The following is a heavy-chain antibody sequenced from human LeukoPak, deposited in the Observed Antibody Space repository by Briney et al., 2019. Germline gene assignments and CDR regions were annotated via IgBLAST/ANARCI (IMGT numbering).Heavy chain of an antibody. CDR3: TYLRTPYYNDKWLDP. J-gene: IGHJ5*02. V-gene: IGHV3-48*04. CDR2: ISSGGTPI. D-gene: IGHD3/OR15-3a*01. Sequence: GGSLRLSCAASGFTFRTFSMNWVRQAPGKGLEWLSYISSGGTPIYYPDPVKGRFTISRDDAQNLVYLQMNSLRAEDTAVYYCTYLRTPYYNDKWLDPWGQGALVTVSS. CDR1: GFTFRTFS.